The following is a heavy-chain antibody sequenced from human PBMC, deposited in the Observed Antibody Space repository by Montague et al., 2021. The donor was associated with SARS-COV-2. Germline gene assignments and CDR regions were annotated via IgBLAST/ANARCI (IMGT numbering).Heavy chain of an antibody. CDR1: GFTFSSYW. D-gene: IGHD6-19*01. Sequence: SLRLSCAASGFTFSSYWMSWVRQAPGKGLEWVANIEEDGSEQYYXYSVKGRFTISRDNAKNSLSLQLNSLRAEDTAVYYCARERQDSSGWSTYWYFDLWGRGTLVTVSS. CDR3: ARERQDSSGWSTYWYFDL. CDR2: IEEDGSEQ. J-gene: IGHJ2*01. V-gene: IGHV3-7*01.